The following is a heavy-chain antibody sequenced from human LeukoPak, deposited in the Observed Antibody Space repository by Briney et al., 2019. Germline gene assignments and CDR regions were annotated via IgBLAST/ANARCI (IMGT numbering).Heavy chain of an antibody. CDR1: GFTFSSYS. D-gene: IGHD4-17*01. CDR3: ALLSGDYGY. V-gene: IGHV3-23*01. J-gene: IGHJ4*02. Sequence: GGSLRLSCAASGFTFSSYSMNWVRQAPGKGLEWVSAISGSGGSTYYADSVKGRFTISRDNSKNTLYLQMNSLRAEDTAVYYCALLSGDYGYWGQGTLVTVSS. CDR2: ISGSGGST.